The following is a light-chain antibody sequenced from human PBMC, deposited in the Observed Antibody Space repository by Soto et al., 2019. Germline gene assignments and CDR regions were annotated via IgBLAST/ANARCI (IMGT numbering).Light chain of an antibody. J-gene: IGKJ2*01. CDR2: VAS. CDR3: MQGLQSPHN. Sequence: DIVMTQSPLSLPVTPGEPASISCRSSQSLLHSTGNILLDWYVQKPGQSLPLLIYVASNRASGVPDRFSGSGSGTDFTLKISSVETEDVGVYYCMQGLQSPHNFGQGTKLEIK. V-gene: IGKV2-28*01. CDR1: QSLLHSTGNIL.